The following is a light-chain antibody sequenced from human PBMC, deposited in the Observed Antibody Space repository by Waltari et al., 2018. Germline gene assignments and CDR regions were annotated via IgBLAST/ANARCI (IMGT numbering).Light chain of an antibody. V-gene: IGKV1-39*01. CDR3: QQSYSTLSRT. J-gene: IGKJ4*01. Sequence: DIQMTQSPSSLSASVGDRVTITCRASQSISSYLNWYQQKPGKAPKLLNYAASSLQSGVPSRFSGSGSGTDFTLTISRRQPEDFATYYCQQSYSTLSRTFGEGTKVKIK. CDR2: AAS. CDR1: QSISSY.